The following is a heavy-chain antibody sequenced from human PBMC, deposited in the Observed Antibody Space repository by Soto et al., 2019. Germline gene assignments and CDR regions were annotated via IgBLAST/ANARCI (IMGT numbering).Heavy chain of an antibody. D-gene: IGHD5-18*01. J-gene: IGHJ6*02. V-gene: IGHV3-33*01. CDR3: ARDRDTAMSNYYYGMDV. CDR1: GFTFSSYG. CDR2: IWYDGSNK. Sequence: GGSLRLSCAASGFTFSSYGMHWVRQAPGKGLEWVAVIWYDGSNKYYADSVKGRFTISRDNSKNTLYLQMNSLRAEDTAVYYCARDRDTAMSNYYYGMDVWGQGTTVTVSS.